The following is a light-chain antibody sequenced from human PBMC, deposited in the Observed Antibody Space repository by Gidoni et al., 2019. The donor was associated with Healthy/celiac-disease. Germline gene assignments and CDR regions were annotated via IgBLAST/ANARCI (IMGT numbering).Light chain of an antibody. CDR2: GTS. V-gene: IGLV1-40*01. CDR1: SSNIGAGYD. CDR3: QSYDSSLSGSV. J-gene: IGLJ2*01. Sequence: QSVLKQPPSVYAAPGQRVTVACTGSSSNIGAGYDVHLYQQLPGPAPQLLISGTSNRPSGFPDRFPCSKSGNSASLAITGLQAEDEADYYCQSYDSSLSGSVFGGGTKLTVL.